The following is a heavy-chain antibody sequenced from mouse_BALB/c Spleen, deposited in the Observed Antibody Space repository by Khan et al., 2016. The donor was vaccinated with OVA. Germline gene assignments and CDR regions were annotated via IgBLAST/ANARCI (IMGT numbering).Heavy chain of an antibody. CDR1: GYSITSDYA. Sequence: EVQLQESGPGLVKPSPSLSLTCTVTGYSITSDYAWNLIRQFPGNKLEWMGYISSSGSTNYNPALKSRISLTRDTSKNQFFLQLNSVTTEDTATYYCARDGSRYNYAMDYWGQGTSVTVSS. D-gene: IGHD2-3*01. V-gene: IGHV3-2*02. CDR2: ISSSGST. J-gene: IGHJ4*01. CDR3: ARDGSRYNYAMDY.